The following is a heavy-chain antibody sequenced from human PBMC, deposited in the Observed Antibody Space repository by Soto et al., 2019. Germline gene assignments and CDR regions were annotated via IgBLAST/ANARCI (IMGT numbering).Heavy chain of an antibody. CDR3: ASRTYAMDV. CDR1: GGSISSSNW. V-gene: IGHV4-4*02. Sequence: QVQLQESGPGLVKPSGTLSLTCAVSGGSISSSNWWSWVRQPPGKGLEWIGEIFHNGNTYSNLSLTGRVTMSVDKSKNQFSLNLNSVTAADTAVYYCASRTYAMDVWGQGTTVTVSS. CDR2: IFHNGNT. J-gene: IGHJ6*02.